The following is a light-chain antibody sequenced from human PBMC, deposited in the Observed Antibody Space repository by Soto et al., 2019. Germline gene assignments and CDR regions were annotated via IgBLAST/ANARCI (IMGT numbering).Light chain of an antibody. CDR3: QQSYIPLT. CDR2: AAS. Sequence: DIQMTQSPSSLSASVGDRVTITCRASQSISSYLNWYQQKPGKAPKLLIYAASTLQSGVPSRFSGSGSGTDFTLTISSLQPEDFATYYCQQSYIPLTFGGGTKVEVK. J-gene: IGKJ4*01. V-gene: IGKV1-39*01. CDR1: QSISSY.